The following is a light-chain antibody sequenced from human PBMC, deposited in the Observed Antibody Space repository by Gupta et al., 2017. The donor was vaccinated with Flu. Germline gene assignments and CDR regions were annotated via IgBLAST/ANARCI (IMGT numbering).Light chain of an antibody. CDR1: QSISSW. J-gene: IGKJ2*01. CDR3: QQYNSSPYT. V-gene: IGKV1-5*03. Sequence: DNQMTQSPSTLSASVGDRVTITCRASQSISSWLAWYQQKPGKAPKLLIYKAATLESGVPSRFSGSGSGTEFTLTISSLQPDDFATYYCQQYNSSPYTFGQGTKLDIK. CDR2: KAA.